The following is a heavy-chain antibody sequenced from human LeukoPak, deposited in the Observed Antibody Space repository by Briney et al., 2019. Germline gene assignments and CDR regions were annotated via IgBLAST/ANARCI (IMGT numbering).Heavy chain of an antibody. Sequence: SETLSLTCTVSGVSINTYYASWLRQAPGKGLEFIGFIYNGGNTNYNPSLKSRATISVDTSNNQFSLRLTSVTAADTAMYYCAAGPWELDFWGQGTLVTVSS. CDR2: IYNGGNT. CDR1: GVSINTYY. CDR3: AAGPWELDF. V-gene: IGHV4-4*09. J-gene: IGHJ4*02. D-gene: IGHD1-26*01.